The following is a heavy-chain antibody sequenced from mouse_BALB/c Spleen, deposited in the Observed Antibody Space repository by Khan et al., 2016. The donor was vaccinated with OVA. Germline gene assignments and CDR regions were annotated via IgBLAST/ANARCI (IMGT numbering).Heavy chain of an antibody. CDR2: IYPGDGDT. CDR3: ARHYGSYFDY. CDR1: GYTFTRYW. Sequence: QVQLKESGAELARPGASVKLSCKASGYTFTRYWMQWVKQRPGQGLEWIGAIYPGDGDTKYTQKFKGKATLTADKSSSTAYMELSSLASEDSAVYYCARHYGSYFDYWGQGTTLTVSS. V-gene: IGHV1-87*01. D-gene: IGHD2-1*01. J-gene: IGHJ2*01.